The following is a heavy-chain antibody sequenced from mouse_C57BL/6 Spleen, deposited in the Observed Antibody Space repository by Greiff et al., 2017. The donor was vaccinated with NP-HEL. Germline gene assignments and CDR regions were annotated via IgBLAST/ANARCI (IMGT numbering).Heavy chain of an antibody. CDR3: ASSDYDYCGYFDV. CDR2: IDPANGNT. CDR1: GFNIKNTY. D-gene: IGHD2-4*01. Sequence: EVQLQESVAELVRPGASVKLSCTASGFNIKNTYMHWVKQRPEQGLEWIGRIDPANGNTKYAPKFQGKATITADTSSNTAYLTLSSLTSEDTAIYYCASSDYDYCGYFDVWGTGTTVTVSS. J-gene: IGHJ1*03. V-gene: IGHV14-3*01.